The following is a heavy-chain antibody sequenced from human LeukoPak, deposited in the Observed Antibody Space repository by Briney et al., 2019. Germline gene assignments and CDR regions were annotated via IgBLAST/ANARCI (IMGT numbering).Heavy chain of an antibody. CDR1: GFTFSSYA. V-gene: IGHV3-30*04. CDR3: ARGASGSGSYNLDY. D-gene: IGHD3-10*01. CDR2: ISYDGSNK. Sequence: GRSLRLSCAASGFTFSSYAMHWVRQAPGKGLEWVAVISYDGSNKYYADSVKGRFTISRDNSKNTLYLQMNSLRAEDTAVYYCARGASGSGSYNLDYWGQGTLVTVSS. J-gene: IGHJ4*02.